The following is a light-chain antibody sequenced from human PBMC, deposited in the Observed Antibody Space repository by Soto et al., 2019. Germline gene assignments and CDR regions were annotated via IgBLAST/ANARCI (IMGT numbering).Light chain of an antibody. CDR3: QQYNT. Sequence: DIQMTQSPSTLSASVGDRVTITCRASQSISSWLAWYQQKPGKAPKLLIYDASSLESGVPSRFSGSGSGTEFTLTISSLQPDDFATYYCQQYNTLGQGTKVDIK. CDR2: DAS. CDR1: QSISSW. J-gene: IGKJ1*01. V-gene: IGKV1-5*01.